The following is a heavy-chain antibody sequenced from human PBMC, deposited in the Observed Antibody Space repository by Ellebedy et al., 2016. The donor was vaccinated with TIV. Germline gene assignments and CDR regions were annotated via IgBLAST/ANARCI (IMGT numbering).Heavy chain of an antibody. Sequence: GESLKISCGASGFTFSSYWMSWVRQVPGKGLEWVADINQDGSDKHYLDSVKGRFTISRDNAKNSVHLQMHSLRDDDTAVYYCSRLNGAWVALAYWGQGILVTVSS. CDR1: GFTFSSYW. CDR2: INQDGSDK. D-gene: IGHD2-8*01. V-gene: IGHV3-7*01. J-gene: IGHJ4*02. CDR3: SRLNGAWVALAY.